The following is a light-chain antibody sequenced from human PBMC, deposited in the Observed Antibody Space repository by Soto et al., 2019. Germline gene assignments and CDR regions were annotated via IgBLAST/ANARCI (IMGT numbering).Light chain of an antibody. CDR3: QQYGSSPRT. J-gene: IGKJ1*01. V-gene: IGKV3-20*01. Sequence: EIVLTQSPGTLSLSPGERATLSCRASQSVGSSLSWYQQKPGQAPRLLFYGASTRATGIPDRFSGSGSGTNFTLTISRLEPEDFAVYYCQQYGSSPRTFGQGTKVDIK. CDR2: GAS. CDR1: QSVGSS.